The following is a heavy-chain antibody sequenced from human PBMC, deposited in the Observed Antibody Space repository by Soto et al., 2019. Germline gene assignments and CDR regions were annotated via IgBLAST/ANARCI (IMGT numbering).Heavy chain of an antibody. CDR3: ARLGEGP. D-gene: IGHD2-21*01. Sequence: GESLKISCQGSGYIFTKYWINWVRQTPGKGLEWMGRIDPSDSYIDYSPSCEGHITMSVDKSISTAYLEWSSLKASDNAMYFCARLGEGPWRQGTLVTVSS. J-gene: IGHJ5*02. CDR1: GYIFTKYW. V-gene: IGHV5-10-1*01. CDR2: IDPSDSYI.